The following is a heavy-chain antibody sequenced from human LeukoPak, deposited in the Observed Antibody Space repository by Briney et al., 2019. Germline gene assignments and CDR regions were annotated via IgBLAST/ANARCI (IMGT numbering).Heavy chain of an antibody. CDR3: AKSGRNWAYLEY. CDR1: GFTLSNYG. V-gene: IGHV3-33*06. Sequence: GRSLRLSCAVSGFTLSNYGMHWVRQAPGRGLEGVAVIWYDGTNKYYADSVRGRFTISRDSSKNTLYLQMNSLRAEDTAVYYCAKSGRNWAYLEYWGQGTLVTVSS. J-gene: IGHJ4*02. CDR2: IWYDGTNK. D-gene: IGHD7-27*01.